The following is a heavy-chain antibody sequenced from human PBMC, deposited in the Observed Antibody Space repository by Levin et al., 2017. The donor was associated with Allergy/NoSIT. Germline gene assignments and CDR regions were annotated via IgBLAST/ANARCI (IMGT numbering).Heavy chain of an antibody. CDR3: ARQLRGNSAYDAFDI. CDR1: GFTFRDSW. J-gene: IGHJ3*02. V-gene: IGHV3-7*03. D-gene: IGHD5-12*01. CDR2: INEDGSQK. Sequence: LSLTCAAAGFTFRDSWMTWVRQTPGRGLEWVANINEDGSQKYYLDSVKGRFTISRDNAKNSVDLQMDYLRDDDTAVYYCARQLRGNSAYDAFDIWGHGTMVTFSS.